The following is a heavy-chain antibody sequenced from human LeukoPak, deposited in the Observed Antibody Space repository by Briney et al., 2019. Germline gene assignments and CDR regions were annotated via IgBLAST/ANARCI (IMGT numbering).Heavy chain of an antibody. D-gene: IGHD3-3*01. V-gene: IGHV4-34*01. CDR1: GGSFSGYY. CDR3: ARLDTPYDFWSGYYIGGWYFDL. CDR2: INHSGST. J-gene: IGHJ2*01. Sequence: SSETLSLTCAVYGGSFSGYYWSWIRQPPGKGLEWIGEINHSGSTNYNPSLKSRVTISVDTSKNQFSLKLSSVTAADTAVYYCARLDTPYDFWSGYYIGGWYFDLWGRGTLVTVSS.